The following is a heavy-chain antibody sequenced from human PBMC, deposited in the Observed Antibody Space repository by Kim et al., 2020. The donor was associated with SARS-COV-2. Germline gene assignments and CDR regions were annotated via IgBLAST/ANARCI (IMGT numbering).Heavy chain of an antibody. Sequence: GGSLRLSCAASGFTFSSYSMNWVRQAPGKGLEWVSSISSSSSYIYYADSVKGRFTISRDNAKNSLYLQMNSLRAEDTAVYYCAREPGYYYDSSGYLEDNYFDYWGQGTLVTVSS. J-gene: IGHJ4*02. CDR2: ISSSSSYI. V-gene: IGHV3-21*01. D-gene: IGHD3-22*01. CDR1: GFTFSSYS. CDR3: AREPGYYYDSSGYLEDNYFDY.